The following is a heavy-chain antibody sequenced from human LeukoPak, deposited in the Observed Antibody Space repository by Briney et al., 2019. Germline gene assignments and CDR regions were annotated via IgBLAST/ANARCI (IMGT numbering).Heavy chain of an antibody. CDR3: ASSFLGYCTNGVCYNGKFDY. V-gene: IGHV3-21*01. Sequence: PGGSLRLSCAASGFTFSSYSMNWVRQAPGKGLERVSSISSSSSYIYYADSVKGRFTISRDNAKNSLYLQMNSLRAEDTAVYYCASSFLGYCTNGVCYNGKFDYWGQGTLVTVSS. D-gene: IGHD2-8*01. J-gene: IGHJ4*02. CDR2: ISSSSSYI. CDR1: GFTFSSYS.